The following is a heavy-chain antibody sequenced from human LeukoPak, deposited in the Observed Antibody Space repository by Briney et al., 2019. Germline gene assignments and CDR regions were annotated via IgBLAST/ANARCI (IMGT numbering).Heavy chain of an antibody. CDR2: INPGGGST. CDR3: ARFDFDAFDI. J-gene: IGHJ3*02. Sequence: GASVKASCKASGYTFTSYYIHWVRQAPGQGLEWMGVINPGGGSTSYAQKFQGRVTMTTDTSTSTAYMELRSLRSDDTAVYYCARFDFDAFDIWGQGTMVTVSS. CDR1: GYTFTSYY. V-gene: IGHV1-46*01.